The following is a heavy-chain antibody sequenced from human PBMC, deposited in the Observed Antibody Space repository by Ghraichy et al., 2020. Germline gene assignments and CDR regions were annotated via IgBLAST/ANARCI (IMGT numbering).Heavy chain of an antibody. J-gene: IGHJ5*02. CDR3: ARGYSGSNGWFDP. Sequence: SETLSLTCTVSGGAISSGGYHWTWIRQLPGKGLEWIGYIYYSGSTYYNPSLKSRVFISQDTSRNELYLTVNSVTAADTAIYYCARGYSGSNGWFDPWGQGTLVTVSS. V-gene: IGHV4-31*03. CDR1: GGAISSGGYH. D-gene: IGHD1-26*01. CDR2: IYYSGST.